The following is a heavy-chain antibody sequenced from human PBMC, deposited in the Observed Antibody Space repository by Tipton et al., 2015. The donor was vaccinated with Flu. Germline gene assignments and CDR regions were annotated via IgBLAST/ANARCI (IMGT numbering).Heavy chain of an antibody. J-gene: IGHJ4*02. Sequence: TLSLTCAVSGDSISSDFYWAWIRQFPGKGLEWIGTVSRTGSTIYNPSLKSRVTISIDTSKNQFSLNMRSVTAADTAVYYCARDPSLGMPDYFDHWGQGTLVTASS. CDR3: ARDPSLGMPDYFDH. CDR2: VSRTGST. CDR1: GDSISSDFY. V-gene: IGHV4-38-2*02. D-gene: IGHD2-2*01.